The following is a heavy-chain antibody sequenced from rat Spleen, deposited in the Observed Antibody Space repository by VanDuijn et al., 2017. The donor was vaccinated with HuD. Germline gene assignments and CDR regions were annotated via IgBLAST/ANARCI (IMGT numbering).Heavy chain of an antibody. V-gene: IGHV5-22*01. Sequence: EVQLVESGGGLVQPGRSMKLSCAASGFTFSNYDMAWVRQAPKKGLEWVASISYEGSSTYYRDSVKGRFTVSRDNAKSTLYLQMNSLRSEDTATYFCARPLALNWFAYWGQGTLVTVSS. J-gene: IGHJ3*01. CDR1: GFTFSNYD. D-gene: IGHD3-2*01. CDR3: ARPLALNWFAY. CDR2: ISYEGSST.